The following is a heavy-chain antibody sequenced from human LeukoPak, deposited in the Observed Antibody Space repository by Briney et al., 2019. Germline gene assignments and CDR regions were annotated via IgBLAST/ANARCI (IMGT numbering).Heavy chain of an antibody. CDR3: ARDLEGSLEVDY. J-gene: IGHJ4*02. D-gene: IGHD1-26*01. V-gene: IGHV3-23*01. CDR1: GFTFSSYA. Sequence: PGGSLRLSCAASGFTFSSYAMSWVRQAPGKGLEWVSAISGSGGSTYYADSVKGRFTISRDNSKNTLYLQMNSLRAEDTAVYYCARDLEGSLEVDYWGQGTLVTVSS. CDR2: ISGSGGST.